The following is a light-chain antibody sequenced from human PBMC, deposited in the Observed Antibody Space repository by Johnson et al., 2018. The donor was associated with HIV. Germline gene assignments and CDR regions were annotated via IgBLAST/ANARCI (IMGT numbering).Light chain of an antibody. CDR1: SSNIGNNY. V-gene: IGLV1-51*01. J-gene: IGLJ1*01. Sequence: QSALTQPPSVSAAPGQKVTISCSGSSSNIGNNYVSWYQQLPGTAPKLLIYDNNKRPSGIPDRFSASKSGTSATLGITGLQTGDEADYYCGTWDSYLTAGVFGSGTKVTVL. CDR3: GTWDSYLTAGV. CDR2: DNN.